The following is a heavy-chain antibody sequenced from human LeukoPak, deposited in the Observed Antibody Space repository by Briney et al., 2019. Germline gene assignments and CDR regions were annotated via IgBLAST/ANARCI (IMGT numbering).Heavy chain of an antibody. J-gene: IGHJ6*03. V-gene: IGHV3-74*01. CDR3: ARGYSNNGGYYMDV. CDR2: INSDGSST. CDR1: GFTFSSYW. Sequence: GGSLRLSCAASGFTFSSYWMHWVRQAPGKGLVWVSRINSDGSSTSYADSVKGRFTISRDNAKNTVYLQMNSLRAEDTAVYYCARGYSNNGGYYMDVWGKGTTVTVSS. D-gene: IGHD1-26*01.